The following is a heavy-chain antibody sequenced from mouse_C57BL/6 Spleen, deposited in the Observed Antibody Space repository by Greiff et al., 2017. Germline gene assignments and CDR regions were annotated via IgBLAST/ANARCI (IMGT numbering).Heavy chain of an antibody. CDR3: ARRADGYYDYVGY. CDR1: GFSLSTSGMG. CDR2: IYWDDDK. V-gene: IGHV8-12*01. D-gene: IGHD2-3*01. Sequence: QVQLKESGPGLLQSSQTLSLTCSFSGFSLSTSGMGVSWIRQPSGKGLEWLAHIYWDDDKRYNPSLRSRLTISKDTSRHQVFLKITSVETADTATYYCARRADGYYDYVGYRGQSATLSVSS. J-gene: IGHJ2*01.